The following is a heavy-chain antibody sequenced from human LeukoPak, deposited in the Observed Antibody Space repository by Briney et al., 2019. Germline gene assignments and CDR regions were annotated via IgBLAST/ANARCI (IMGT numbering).Heavy chain of an antibody. D-gene: IGHD3-10*01. V-gene: IGHV4-39*07. CDR3: ARDQFGVTGAFDI. CDR2: IYYSGST. J-gene: IGHJ3*02. CDR1: GGSISSSSYY. Sequence: PSETLSLTCTVSGGSISSSSYYWGWIRQPPGKGLEWIGSIYYSGSTYYNPSLKSRVTISVDTSKNQFSLKLSSVTAADTAVYYCARDQFGVTGAFDIWGQGTMVTVSS.